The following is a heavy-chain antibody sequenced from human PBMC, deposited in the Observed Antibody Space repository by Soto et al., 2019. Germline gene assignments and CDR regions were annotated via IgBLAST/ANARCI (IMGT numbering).Heavy chain of an antibody. CDR2: IYYSGST. V-gene: IGHV4-39*01. Sequence: SETLSLTCTVSGGSISSSSYYWGWIRQPPGKGLEWIGSIYYSGSTSYNPSLKSRVTVSVDTSKNQFSLKLNSMTAADTAVYYCARHNYGSGSTYFDYWGQGTLVTVSS. J-gene: IGHJ4*02. CDR1: GGSISSSSYY. CDR3: ARHNYGSGSTYFDY. D-gene: IGHD3-10*01.